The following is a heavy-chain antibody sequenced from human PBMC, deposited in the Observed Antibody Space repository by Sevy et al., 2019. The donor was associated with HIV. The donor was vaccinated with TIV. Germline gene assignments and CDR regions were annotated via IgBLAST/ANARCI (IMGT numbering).Heavy chain of an antibody. D-gene: IGHD3-22*01. J-gene: IGHJ4*02. CDR1: GFTFSNYG. Sequence: GGSLRLSCAASGFTFSNYGIHWVRQAPGKGLEWVAVTSYDGSNKYYADSVKGRFTISRDNSRNTLYLQMNSLRAEDSAVYYCAKLPFMTGDSNEAYWGQGTLVTVSS. CDR2: TSYDGSNK. V-gene: IGHV3-30*18. CDR3: AKLPFMTGDSNEAY.